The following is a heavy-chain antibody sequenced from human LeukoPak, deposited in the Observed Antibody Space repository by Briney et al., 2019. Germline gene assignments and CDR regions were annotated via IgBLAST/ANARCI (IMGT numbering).Heavy chain of an antibody. CDR2: INSDGSTT. Sequence: GGSLRLSCAASGFTFSSYWMYWVRQAPGMGLVCVSRINSDGSTTSYADSVKGRFTISRDNAKNTLYLQMNSLRAEDMAVYYCASLLPGAWGQGTLVTVSS. CDR3: ASLLPGA. V-gene: IGHV3-74*01. D-gene: IGHD3-10*01. J-gene: IGHJ5*02. CDR1: GFTFSSYW.